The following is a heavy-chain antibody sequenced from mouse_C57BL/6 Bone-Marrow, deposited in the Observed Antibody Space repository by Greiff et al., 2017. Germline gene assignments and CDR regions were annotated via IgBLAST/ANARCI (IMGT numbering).Heavy chain of an antibody. CDR2: ISSGGSYT. V-gene: IGHV5-6*01. CDR1: GFTFSSYG. D-gene: IGHD2-3*01. J-gene: IGHJ3*01. Sequence: EVHLVESGGDLVKPGGSLKLSCAASGFTFSSYGMSWVRQTPDKRLEWVATISSGGSYTYYPDRVKGRFTISREYAKNTLYLQMSGLKTEDTAMYYCARHGDGYPFAYWGQGTLVTVSA. CDR3: ARHGDGYPFAY.